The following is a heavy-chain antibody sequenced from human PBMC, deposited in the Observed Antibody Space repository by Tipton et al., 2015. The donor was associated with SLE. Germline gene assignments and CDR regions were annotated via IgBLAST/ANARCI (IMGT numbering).Heavy chain of an antibody. CDR2: VFSSGTT. D-gene: IGHD3-22*01. CDR1: SGSVSSGAYY. Sequence: TLSLTCTVSSGSVSSGAYYWSWIRQHPGKGLEWIGYVFSSGTTYYNPSHKGRLSLSLDTSQNQLSRKLSSVTSADTAVYYCARYFYDSSGVCLFDFWGQGTLVTVSS. V-gene: IGHV4-31*03. CDR3: ARYFYDSSGVCLFDF. J-gene: IGHJ4*02.